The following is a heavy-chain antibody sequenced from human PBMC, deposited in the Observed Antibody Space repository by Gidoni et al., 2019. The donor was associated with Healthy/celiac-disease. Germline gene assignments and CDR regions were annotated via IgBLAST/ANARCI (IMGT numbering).Heavy chain of an antibody. CDR1: GFTFSSYA. J-gene: IGHJ4*02. D-gene: IGHD4-17*01. V-gene: IGHV3-23*01. Sequence: EVQLLESGGGLVQPGGSLRLSCAASGFTFSSYAMSWVRQAPGKGLEWVSAISGSGGSTYYADSVKGRFTISRDNSKNTLYLQMNSLRAEDTAVYYCAKGRERGRYGDYLFGYWGQGTLVTVSS. CDR3: AKGRERGRYGDYLFGY. CDR2: ISGSGGST.